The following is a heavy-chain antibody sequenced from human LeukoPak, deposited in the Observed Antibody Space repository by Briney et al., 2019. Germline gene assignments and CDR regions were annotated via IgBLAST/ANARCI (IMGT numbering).Heavy chain of an antibody. CDR1: GGSITSSSYY. Sequence: SATLSLTCTVSGGSITSSSYYWGWIRQPPGKGLEWIGSIYYTGSTLYNPSLKSRVTVSVDTSKNQLSLKLNSVTAADTAVYYCARGRRDGYNLRHFDYWGQGTLVTVSS. CDR2: IYYTGST. CDR3: ARGRRDGYNLRHFDY. D-gene: IGHD5-24*01. J-gene: IGHJ4*02. V-gene: IGHV4-39*07.